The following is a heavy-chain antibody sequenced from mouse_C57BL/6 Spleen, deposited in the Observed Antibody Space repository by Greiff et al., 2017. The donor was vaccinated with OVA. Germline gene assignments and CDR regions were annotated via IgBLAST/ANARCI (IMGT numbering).Heavy chain of an antibody. CDR2: INPNNGGT. D-gene: IGHD2-4*01. CDR1: GYTFTDYY. J-gene: IGHJ1*03. Sequence: VQLQQSGPELVKPGASVKISCKASGYTFTDYYMNWVKQSPGKSLEWIGDINPNNGGTSYNQKFKGKATLTVNKSSSTAYMELRSLTSEDAAVYYYARGYDYDGYWYFDVWGTGTTVTVSS. CDR3: ARGYDYDGYWYFDV. V-gene: IGHV1-26*01.